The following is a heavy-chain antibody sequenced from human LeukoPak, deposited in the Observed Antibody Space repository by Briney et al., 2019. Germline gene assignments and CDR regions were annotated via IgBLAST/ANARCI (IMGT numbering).Heavy chain of an antibody. CDR3: ARVGLQARLDY. V-gene: IGHV4-39*07. CDR1: GGSISSSSYY. CDR2: TYYSGST. Sequence: SETLSLTCTVSGGSISSSSYYWGWIRQPPGKGLEWIGSTYYSGSTYYNPSLKSRVTISVDTSKNQFSLKLSSVTAADTAVYYCARVGLQARLDYWGQGTLVTVSS. D-gene: IGHD3-16*01. J-gene: IGHJ4*02.